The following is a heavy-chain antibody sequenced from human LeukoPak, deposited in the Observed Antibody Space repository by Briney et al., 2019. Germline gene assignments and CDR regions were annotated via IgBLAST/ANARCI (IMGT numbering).Heavy chain of an antibody. Sequence: KPSETLSLTCTVSGGSISSYYWSWIRQPPGKGLEWIGYIYYSGSTNYNPSLKSRVTISVDTPKNQFSLKLSSVTAADTAVYYCARGLVVVAARYYYYYMDVWGKGTTVTVSS. CDR1: GGSISSYY. CDR3: ARGLVVVAARYYYYYMDV. J-gene: IGHJ6*03. D-gene: IGHD2-15*01. CDR2: IYYSGST. V-gene: IGHV4-59*01.